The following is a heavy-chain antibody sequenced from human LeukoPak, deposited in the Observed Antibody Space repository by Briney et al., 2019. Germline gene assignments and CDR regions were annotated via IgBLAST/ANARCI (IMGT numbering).Heavy chain of an antibody. CDR1: GFTFSTSW. V-gene: IGHV3-74*01. J-gene: IGHJ4*02. CDR2: LNSDGSST. Sequence: GESLRLSCAASGFTFSTSWMHWVRQAPGKGLVWVSRLNSDGSSTNYADSVKGRFTISRDNAENTLFLQMNSLRAEDTAVYYCAGGPHGGNGDYWGQGTLVTVSS. D-gene: IGHD4-23*01. CDR3: AGGPHGGNGDY.